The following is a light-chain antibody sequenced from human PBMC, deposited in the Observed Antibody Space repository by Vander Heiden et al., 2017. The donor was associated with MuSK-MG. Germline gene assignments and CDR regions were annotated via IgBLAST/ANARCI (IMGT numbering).Light chain of an antibody. V-gene: IGKV3-20*01. CDR1: QSVSSSY. CDR2: GAS. CDR3: QQYGSSPRLT. Sequence: EIVLTQSPGTLSLSPGERATLSCRASQSVSSSYLAWYQQKPGQAPRLLIYGASSRATGIPDRFSGTAYGTDFTLTISRREPEDFAVYYCQQYGSSPRLTFGGGTKVEIK. J-gene: IGKJ4*01.